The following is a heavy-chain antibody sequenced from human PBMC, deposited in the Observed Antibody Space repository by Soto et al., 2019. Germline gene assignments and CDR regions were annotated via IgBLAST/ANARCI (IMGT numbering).Heavy chain of an antibody. D-gene: IGHD4-17*01. CDR2: INGGNGNT. Sequence: QVQLVQSGAEVKKPGASVKVSCKASGYTFTMYAMHWVRQAPGQRLEWMGWINGGNGNTKYSQKFQGRVTITRDTSANTAYMELSSLRSEDTAVYYCARDPTVVTGYYYYGMDVWGQGTTVTVSS. CDR1: GYTFTMYA. V-gene: IGHV1-3*01. J-gene: IGHJ6*02. CDR3: ARDPTVVTGYYYYGMDV.